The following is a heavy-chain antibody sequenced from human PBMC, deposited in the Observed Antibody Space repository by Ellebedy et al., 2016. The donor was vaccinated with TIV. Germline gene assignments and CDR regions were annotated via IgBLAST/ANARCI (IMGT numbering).Heavy chain of an antibody. V-gene: IGHV3-7*03. Sequence: GESLKISCVVSGFTFSTYAMRWFRQAPGKGLEWVAHINPDGSAEYYVDSVKGRFTISRDNAKRSLFLQMNSLRVDDTAVYYCVTWGQSYGRWGQGSLVTISS. CDR2: INPDGSAE. CDR1: GFTFSTYA. J-gene: IGHJ4*02. CDR3: VTWGQSYGR. D-gene: IGHD3-16*01.